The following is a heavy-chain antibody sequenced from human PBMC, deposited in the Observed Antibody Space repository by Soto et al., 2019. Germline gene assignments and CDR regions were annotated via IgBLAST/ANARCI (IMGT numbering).Heavy chain of an antibody. CDR2: IYYSGST. Sequence: SETLSLTCTVSGGSISSGGYYWSWIRQHPGKGLEWIGYIYYSGSTYYNPSLKSRVTISVDTSKNQFSLKLSSVTAADTAVYYCASGMAGTLYYWGQGTLVTAPQ. J-gene: IGHJ4*02. CDR3: ASGMAGTLYY. CDR1: GGSISSGGYY. V-gene: IGHV4-31*03. D-gene: IGHD6-19*01.